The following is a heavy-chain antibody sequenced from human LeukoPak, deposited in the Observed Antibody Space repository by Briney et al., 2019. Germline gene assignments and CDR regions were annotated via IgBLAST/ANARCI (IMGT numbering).Heavy chain of an antibody. CDR1: GVPISSSNYY. CDR3: ARIVAEHIGVVTAVHYYYYMDV. V-gene: IGHV4-39*07. Sequence: SETLSLTCSVSGVPISSSNYYWGWIRQPPGKGLEWIGYIFYSGSTYYNPSLKSRVTISVDTSKNQFSLKLSSVTAADTAVYYCARIVAEHIGVVTAVHYYYYMDVWGKGTTVTISS. D-gene: IGHD2-21*02. J-gene: IGHJ6*03. CDR2: IFYSGST.